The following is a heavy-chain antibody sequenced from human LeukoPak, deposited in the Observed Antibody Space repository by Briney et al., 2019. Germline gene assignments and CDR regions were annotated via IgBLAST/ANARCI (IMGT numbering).Heavy chain of an antibody. D-gene: IGHD1-1*01. J-gene: IGHJ4*02. CDR3: ARDATGTPASY. Sequence: ASVKVSCKASGGTFSSYAISWVRQAPGQGLEWMGGIIPIFGTANYAQKLQGRVTITTDESTSTAYMELSSLRSEDTAVYYCARDATGTPASYWGQGTLVTVSS. CDR1: GGTFSSYA. CDR2: IIPIFGTA. V-gene: IGHV1-69*05.